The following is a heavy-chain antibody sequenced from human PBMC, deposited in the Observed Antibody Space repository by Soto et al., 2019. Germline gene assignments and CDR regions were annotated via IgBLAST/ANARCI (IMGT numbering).Heavy chain of an antibody. CDR2: IYYSGST. V-gene: IGHV4-31*03. D-gene: IGHD2-15*01. Sequence: SETLSLTCTVSGGSISSGGYYWSWIRQHPGKGLEWIGYIYYSGSTYYNPSLKSRVTISVDTSKNQFPLKLSSVTAADTAVYYCARALTDCSGGSCYNPYYYGMDVWGQGTTVTVSS. CDR1: GGSISSGGYY. J-gene: IGHJ6*02. CDR3: ARALTDCSGGSCYNPYYYGMDV.